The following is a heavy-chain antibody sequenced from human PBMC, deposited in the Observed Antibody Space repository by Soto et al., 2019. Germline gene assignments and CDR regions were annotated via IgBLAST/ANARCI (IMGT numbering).Heavy chain of an antibody. Sequence: QAHLEQSGAEVKRPGASVKVSCKASGYTFSDFDINWLRQASGQGPEWMGWMNAKSGDTFFAQRFQGKFNMPVDRSLSTAYMEVGSLTSDDTAMYYCARVNPLNYAGFDVWGQGTTVAVSS. V-gene: IGHV1-8*01. CDR3: ARVNPLNYAGFDV. CDR2: MNAKSGDT. J-gene: IGHJ6*02. D-gene: IGHD3-16*01. CDR1: GYTFSDFD.